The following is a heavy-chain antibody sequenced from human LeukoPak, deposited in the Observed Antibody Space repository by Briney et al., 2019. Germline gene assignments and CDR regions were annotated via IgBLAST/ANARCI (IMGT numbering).Heavy chain of an antibody. CDR3: ARDPGSLGYYYGMDV. Sequence: GGSLRLSCAASGFTFNTYWMTWVRQAPGKGLEWVANIKEDEGEKYYVDSVKARFTISRDNAKNSLYLQMNSLRVEDTAVYYCARDPGSLGYYYGMDVWGQGTTVTVSS. CDR2: IKEDEGEK. D-gene: IGHD3-10*01. J-gene: IGHJ6*02. V-gene: IGHV3-7*01. CDR1: GFTFNTYW.